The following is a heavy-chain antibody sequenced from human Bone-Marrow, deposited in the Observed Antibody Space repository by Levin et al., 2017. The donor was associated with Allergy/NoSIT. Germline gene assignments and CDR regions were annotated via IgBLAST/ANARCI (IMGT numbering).Heavy chain of an antibody. V-gene: IGHV3-7*01. Sequence: HPGESLKISCAVSGFTFSHYWMTWVRQSPGKGLEWVANIKQDGSEKYYVDSVKGRFTISRDNAKNSLDLQMNSLRAEDTAVYYCARDYGPPDVWGQGTTVTVSS. J-gene: IGHJ6*02. D-gene: IGHD4-17*01. CDR3: ARDYGPPDV. CDR2: IKQDGSEK. CDR1: GFTFSHYW.